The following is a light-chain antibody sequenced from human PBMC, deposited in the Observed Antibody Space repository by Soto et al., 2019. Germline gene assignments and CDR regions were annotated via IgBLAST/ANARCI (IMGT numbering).Light chain of an antibody. CDR3: QQYNTWPLT. CDR2: GAS. J-gene: IGKJ4*01. V-gene: IGKV3-15*01. CDR1: QSVSSN. Sequence: EIVMTQSPATLSVSPGERATLSCRASQSVSSNLAWYQQKPGQAPRLLLYGASTRATDIPARFSGSGSGAEFTLTISSLQSEDFAVYYCQQYNTWPLTFGGGTKVEIK.